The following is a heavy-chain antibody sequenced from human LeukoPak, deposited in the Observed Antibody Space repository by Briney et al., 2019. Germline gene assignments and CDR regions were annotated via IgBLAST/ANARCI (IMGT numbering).Heavy chain of an antibody. Sequence: GALRRSFAASGFNFSSDTMSWARHAPGKGLEWVSAMSGSGDTTYYADSVKGRFTISRDNSKNTLDLKMNSLRAEDTAVYYCAKVVLSLRYFDYWGQGTLVTVSS. CDR3: AKVVLSLRYFDY. CDR1: GFNFSSDT. J-gene: IGHJ4*02. V-gene: IGHV3-23*01. D-gene: IGHD4-17*01. CDR2: MSGSGDTT.